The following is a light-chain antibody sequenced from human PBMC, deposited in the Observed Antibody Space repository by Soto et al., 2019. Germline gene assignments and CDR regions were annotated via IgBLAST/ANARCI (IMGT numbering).Light chain of an antibody. Sequence: QSALTQPASVSGSPGQSITISCPGTSSDVGGYNYVSWYQQHPGKAPQLMIYDVSNRPSGVSNRFSGSKSGNTASLTISGLQAEDESDYDCSSYTSSSTPCVFGTGTKLTVL. V-gene: IGLV2-14*01. CDR2: DVS. CDR1: SSDVGGYNY. CDR3: SSYTSSSTPCV. J-gene: IGLJ1*01.